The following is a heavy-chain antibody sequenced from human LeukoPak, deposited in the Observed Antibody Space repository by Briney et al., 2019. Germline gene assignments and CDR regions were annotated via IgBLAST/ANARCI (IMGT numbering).Heavy chain of an antibody. D-gene: IGHD2-2*01. CDR2: INTDGSTT. CDR1: GFTFSNYW. Sequence: QAGGSLRLSCAASGFTFSNYWMHWVRQGPGKGLMWVSRINTDGSTTMYADSVKGRFTISRDNAKNTLYLQMNSLRAEDTAVYYYATDALAVPGYWGQGTLVTVSS. CDR3: ATDALAVPGY. J-gene: IGHJ4*02. V-gene: IGHV3-74*03.